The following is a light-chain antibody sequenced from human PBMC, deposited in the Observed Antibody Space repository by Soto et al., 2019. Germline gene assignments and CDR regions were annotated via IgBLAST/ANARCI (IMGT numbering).Light chain of an antibody. J-gene: IGKJ5*01. CDR2: DAS. CDR3: QQRSNWPPIT. V-gene: IGKV3-11*01. Sequence: EIVLTQSPATLSLSPGERATLSCRASQSVKTFLVWYQRRPGQAPRLLIYDASHRAAGIPARFSGSGFGTDFTLTISSLEPEDAAVYYCQQRSNWPPITFGQGTRLEIK. CDR1: QSVKTF.